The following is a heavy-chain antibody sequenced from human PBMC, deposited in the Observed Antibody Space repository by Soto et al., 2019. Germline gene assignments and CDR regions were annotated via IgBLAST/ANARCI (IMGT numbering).Heavy chain of an antibody. V-gene: IGHV3-74*01. Sequence: GVSLRLSCAASTFTFSSYWMHWVRQAPGKGLMWVSRINSDGSSTNYADSVKGRFTISRDNAKNTLFLQLDSLRAEDTAVYYCARESFGDYIDYWGQGTLVTVSS. CDR1: TFTFSSYW. CDR2: INSDGSST. D-gene: IGHD3-10*01. CDR3: ARESFGDYIDY. J-gene: IGHJ4*02.